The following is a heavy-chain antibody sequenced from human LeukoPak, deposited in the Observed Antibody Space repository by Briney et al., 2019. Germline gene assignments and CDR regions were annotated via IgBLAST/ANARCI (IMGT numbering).Heavy chain of an antibody. D-gene: IGHD3/OR15-3a*01. J-gene: IGHJ4*02. CDR2: IKRKGDDGTI. V-gene: IGHV3-15*01. CDR1: GFTFNNAW. CDR3: TPGTGRSDFDY. Sequence: GGSLRLSCAASGFTFNNAWMSWVRQAPGRGLEWVGRIKRKGDDGTIDYAAPVKGRLCISRDDSKKTLYLQMKGLKSEDTAVYHCTPGTGRSDFDYWGQGTLVTVSS.